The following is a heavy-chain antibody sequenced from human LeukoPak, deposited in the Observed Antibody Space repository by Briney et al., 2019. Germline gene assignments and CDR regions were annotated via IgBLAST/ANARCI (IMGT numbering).Heavy chain of an antibody. V-gene: IGHV1-8*03. Sequence: GASVKVSCKASGYTFTSYDINWVRQATGQGLEWMGWMNPNSGNTGYAQKFQGRVTITRNTSISTAYMELSSLRSEDTAVYYCARDRGLSRPTGTFDPWGQGTLVTASS. D-gene: IGHD6-6*01. CDR1: GYTFTSYD. CDR2: MNPNSGNT. CDR3: ARDRGLSRPTGTFDP. J-gene: IGHJ5*02.